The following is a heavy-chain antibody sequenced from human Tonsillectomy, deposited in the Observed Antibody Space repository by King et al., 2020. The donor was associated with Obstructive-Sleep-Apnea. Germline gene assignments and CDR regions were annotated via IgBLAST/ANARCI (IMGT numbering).Heavy chain of an antibody. CDR1: GGSISSGDYY. CDR2: IYYSWST. CDR3: AGSDILTGYYNGFDY. V-gene: IGHV4-30-4*01. D-gene: IGHD3-9*01. J-gene: IGHJ4*02. Sequence: QLQESGPGLVKPSQTLSLTCTVSGGSISSGDYYWSWVRQPPGKVLEWIGDIYYSWSTYSNPSLKRRVTISLDTSKNQFSLKLSSVPAADPAVYYCAGSDILTGYYNGFDYWGQGTLVTVSS.